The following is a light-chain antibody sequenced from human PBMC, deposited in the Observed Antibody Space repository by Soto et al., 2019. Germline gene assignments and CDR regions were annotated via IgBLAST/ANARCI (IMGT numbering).Light chain of an antibody. J-gene: IGKJ5*01. CDR2: GAY. V-gene: IGKV1-8*01. CDR3: QQLNDSHPIT. Sequence: AIRMTQSPSSLSASTGHIFTITCRASQGISSYLAWYQQKPGKAPKLLIYGAYTLQSGVPSSFSGSGSGTEFSLTISSLKTEDFATYYCQQLNDSHPITFGQGTRLEIK. CDR1: QGISSY.